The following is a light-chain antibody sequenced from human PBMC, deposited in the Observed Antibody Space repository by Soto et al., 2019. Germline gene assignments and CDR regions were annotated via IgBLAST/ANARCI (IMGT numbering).Light chain of an antibody. CDR2: AAS. V-gene: IGKV1-39*01. J-gene: IGKJ1*01. CDR1: QSINTY. CDR3: QQSYRTPWT. Sequence: DIQTTQSPPSLSASMGDRVTITCRASQSINTYLNWYQQKPGNAPKLLIYAASSLQSGVPSRFSGNGSGTAFTLSISSLRPEDFATYYCQQSYRTPWTFGPGTKVDIK.